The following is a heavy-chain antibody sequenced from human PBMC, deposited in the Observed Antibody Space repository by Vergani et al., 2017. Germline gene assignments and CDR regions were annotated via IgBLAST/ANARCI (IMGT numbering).Heavy chain of an antibody. V-gene: IGHV3-73*02. J-gene: IGHJ3*02. Sequence: EVQLVESGGGLVQPGGSLRLSCAASGFTFSGSAMHWVRQASGKGLEWVGRIRSKANSYATAYAASVKGRFTISRDDSKNTAYLQMNSLRAEDTAVYYCAKDLDVVVVAATLWGAFDIWGQGTMVTVSS. CDR3: AKDLDVVVVAATLWGAFDI. CDR1: GFTFSGSA. D-gene: IGHD2-15*01. CDR2: IRSKANSYAT.